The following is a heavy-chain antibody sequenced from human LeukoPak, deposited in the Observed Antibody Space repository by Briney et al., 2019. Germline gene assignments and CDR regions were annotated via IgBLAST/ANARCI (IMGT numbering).Heavy chain of an antibody. V-gene: IGHV1-2*02. Sequence: ASVKVSCKASGYTFIDYYMHWVRQAPGQGLEWMGWINPNSGGTNYAQKFQGRVTMTRDTSISTAYMELSRLTSDDTGIYYCAREGTRGSYYPWGQGTLVTVSS. D-gene: IGHD1-26*01. CDR1: GYTFIDYY. J-gene: IGHJ5*02. CDR3: AREGTRGSYYP. CDR2: INPNSGGT.